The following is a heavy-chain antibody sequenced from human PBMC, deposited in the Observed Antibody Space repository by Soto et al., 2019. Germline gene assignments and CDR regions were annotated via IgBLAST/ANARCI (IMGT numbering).Heavy chain of an antibody. J-gene: IGHJ3*01. V-gene: IGHV3-53*01. Sequence: DVQLVESGGGLIQPGESMRLSCAAFGLTISGKKYVAWVRQAPGKGLEWVSALYDVDGSFYADSVTGRFTTSSDSSKTTVYLQMNDLRPDDTAVYYCATWHEREHAFDVWGQRTTVTISS. CDR3: ATWHEREHAFDV. D-gene: IGHD1-1*01. CDR2: LYDVDGS. CDR1: GLTISGKKY.